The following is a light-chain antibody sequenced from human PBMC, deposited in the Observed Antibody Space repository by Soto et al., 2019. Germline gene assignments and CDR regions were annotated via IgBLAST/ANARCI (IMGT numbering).Light chain of an antibody. J-gene: IGKJ5*01. Sequence: DIQMTQSPSTLSASVGDRVTITCRASQSISSRLAWYQQKPGKAPKLLIYKASSLESGVPSRFSGSGSGTEFTLTISSLQPDDFATYYCQQYNSLITFGQGTRLEIK. CDR3: QQYNSLIT. V-gene: IGKV1-5*03. CDR2: KAS. CDR1: QSISSR.